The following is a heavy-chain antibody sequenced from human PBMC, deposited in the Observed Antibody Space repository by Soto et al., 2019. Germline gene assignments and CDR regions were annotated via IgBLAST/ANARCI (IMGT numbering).Heavy chain of an antibody. D-gene: IGHD1-1*01. J-gene: IGHJ4*02. CDR3: ARALVATNAFDY. Sequence: QVQVEQSGAEVKKPGSSVKVSCKASGDTFSSYGFTWVRQAPGQGLEWMGGIIPILRTANYAQKFQGRVTITADESTSTACMELSSLRSDATAVYYCARALVATNAFDYWGQGILVTVSS. V-gene: IGHV1-69*11. CDR1: GDTFSSYG. CDR2: IIPILRTA.